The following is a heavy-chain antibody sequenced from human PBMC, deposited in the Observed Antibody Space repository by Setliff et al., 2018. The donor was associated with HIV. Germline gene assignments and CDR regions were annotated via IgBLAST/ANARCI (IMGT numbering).Heavy chain of an antibody. Sequence: PSETLSLTCTVSGGSISTYFWSWVRQTPGKGLEWIGYIYYTGSTSYDPSFRSRVTISVDTSKNQFSLKLNSVTAADTAVYYCARHNGGGDRGFGPWGQGTLVTVSS. CDR1: GGSISTYF. D-gene: IGHD7-27*01. CDR2: IYYTGST. V-gene: IGHV4-59*08. CDR3: ARHNGGGDRGFGP. J-gene: IGHJ5*02.